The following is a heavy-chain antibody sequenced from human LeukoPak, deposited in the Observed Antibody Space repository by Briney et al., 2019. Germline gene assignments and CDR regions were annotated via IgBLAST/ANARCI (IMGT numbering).Heavy chain of an antibody. Sequence: SETLSLTCGVSGGSITTTNFWSWVRQPPGGGLEWIGEISLRGRTQYNPSLKSRDNISIDESKNHLYLSLASVTAADTAVYYCSRESGPYCPFGHWGQGTLVAVTS. V-gene: IGHV4-4*02. CDR1: GGSITTTNF. CDR3: SRESGPYCPFGH. D-gene: IGHD1-26*01. CDR2: ISLRGRT. J-gene: IGHJ5*02.